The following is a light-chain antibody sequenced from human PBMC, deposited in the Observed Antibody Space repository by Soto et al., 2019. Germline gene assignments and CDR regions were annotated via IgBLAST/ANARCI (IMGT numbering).Light chain of an antibody. Sequence: DIQMTQSPSYVSASEGDRVTITCRASQDIITWLAWFQQKPGKAPRLLIYSASTLQRGVPSRFSGSGSGTEFTLTINRLQPEDVATYFCQQSASFPFTFGPGTKVDV. J-gene: IGKJ3*01. V-gene: IGKV1-12*01. CDR2: SAS. CDR3: QQSASFPFT. CDR1: QDIITW.